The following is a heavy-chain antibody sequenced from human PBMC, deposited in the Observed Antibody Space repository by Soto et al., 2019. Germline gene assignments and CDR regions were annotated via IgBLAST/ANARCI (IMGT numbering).Heavy chain of an antibody. D-gene: IGHD3-22*01. Sequence: HPGGSLRLSCAASGFTFSTYAMTWVRQAPGKGLEWVSAISGSGGSTYYADSVKGRFTISRDNSKNALYLQMNSLRAEDTAVYYCASTRDYYYDSSDDGEKPTDYWGQGTLVTVSS. CDR3: ASTRDYYYDSSDDGEKPTDY. CDR1: GFTFSTYA. J-gene: IGHJ4*02. CDR2: ISGSGGST. V-gene: IGHV3-23*01.